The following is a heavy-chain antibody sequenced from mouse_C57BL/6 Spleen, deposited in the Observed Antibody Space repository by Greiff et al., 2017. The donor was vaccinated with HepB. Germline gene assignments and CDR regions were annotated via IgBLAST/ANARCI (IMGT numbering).Heavy chain of an antibody. CDR2: ISYDGSN. CDR1: GYSITSGYY. V-gene: IGHV3-6*01. J-gene: IGHJ2*01. CDR3: ARGGDYFDY. Sequence: EVQLQQSGPGLVKPSQSLSLTCSVTGYSITSGYYWNWIRQFPGNKLEWMGYISYDGSNNYNPSLKNRISITRDTSKNQFFLKLNSVTTEDTATYYGARGGDYFDYWGQGTTLTVSS.